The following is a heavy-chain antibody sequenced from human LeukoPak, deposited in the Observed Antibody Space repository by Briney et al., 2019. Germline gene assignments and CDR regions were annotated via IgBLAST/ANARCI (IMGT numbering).Heavy chain of an antibody. CDR2: INPNSGGT. V-gene: IGHV1-2*02. D-gene: IGHD6-25*01. CDR3: ARVEDSSEYYFDY. J-gene: IGHJ4*02. Sequence: GASVKVSCKTSGYTFTGYYMHWVRQAPGQGLEWMGWINPNSGGTNYAQKFQGRVTMTRDTSISTAYMELSRLRSDDTAVYYCARVEDSSEYYFDYWGQGTLVTVSS. CDR1: GYTFTGYY.